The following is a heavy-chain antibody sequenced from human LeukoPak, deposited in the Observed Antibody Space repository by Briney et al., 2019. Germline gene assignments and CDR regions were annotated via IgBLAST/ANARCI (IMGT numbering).Heavy chain of an antibody. CDR3: ARQVSRYYSMDV. V-gene: IGHV5-51*01. CDR1: GYKFTDYW. Sequence: GESLKISCKGSGYKFTDYWIGWVRQMPGKGLEWMGVIYPDDSNTRYSPSFQGQVIMSADKSISTAYLQWSSLKASNTAMYYCARQVSRYYSMDVWAKGTTVTVSS. J-gene: IGHJ6*03. CDR2: IYPDDSNT.